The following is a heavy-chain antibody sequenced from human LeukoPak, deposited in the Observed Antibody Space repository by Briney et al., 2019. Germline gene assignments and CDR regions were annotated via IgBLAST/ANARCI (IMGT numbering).Heavy chain of an antibody. J-gene: IGHJ4*02. V-gene: IGHV5-51*01. Sequence: GESLKISCKGSGYSFTSYWIGWVRHVPGKGLEWMGIIYPGDSDTRYSPSFQGQVTISADKSISTAYLQWSSLKASDTAMYYCARRQYGSGSYSDYWGQGTLVTVSS. D-gene: IGHD3-10*01. CDR2: IYPGDSDT. CDR1: GYSFTSYW. CDR3: ARRQYGSGSYSDY.